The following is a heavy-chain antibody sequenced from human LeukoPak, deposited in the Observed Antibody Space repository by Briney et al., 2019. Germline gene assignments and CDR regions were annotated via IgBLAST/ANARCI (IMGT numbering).Heavy chain of an antibody. CDR3: ATSGSGGKYPLDY. J-gene: IGHJ4*02. V-gene: IGHV3-21*01. D-gene: IGHD2-15*01. Sequence: GGSLRLSCAASGFTFSSYAMNWVRQAPGKGLEWVSSITRSSSYIYYADSVKGRFTISRDNAKNSLFLQVNSLRAEDTALYYCATSGSGGKYPLDYWGQGTLVTVYS. CDR1: GFTFSSYA. CDR2: ITRSSSYI.